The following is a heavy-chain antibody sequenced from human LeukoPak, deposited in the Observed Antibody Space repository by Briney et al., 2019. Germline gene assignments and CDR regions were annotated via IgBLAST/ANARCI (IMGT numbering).Heavy chain of an antibody. CDR1: GGSFSGYY. CDR2: INHSGST. CDR3: ARDGPRDRKFDY. Sequence: SETLSLTCAVYGGSFSGYYWSWVRQPPGKGLEWIGEINHSGSTNYNPSLKSRVTISVDTSKNQFSLKLSSVTAADTAVYYCARDGPRDRKFDYWGQGTLVTVSS. V-gene: IGHV4-34*01. J-gene: IGHJ4*02. D-gene: IGHD1-14*01.